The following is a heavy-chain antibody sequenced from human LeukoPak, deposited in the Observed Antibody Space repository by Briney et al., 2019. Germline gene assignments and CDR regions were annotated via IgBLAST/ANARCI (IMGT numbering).Heavy chain of an antibody. D-gene: IGHD3-16*01. J-gene: IGHJ5*02. Sequence: GGSLRLSCAASGFTFSSYAMGWVRQAPGKGLEWVSAISGSGGSTYYADSVKGRFTISRDNSKNTLYLQMNSLRAEDTAVYYCANYEWPNWFDPWGQGTLVTVSS. CDR3: ANYEWPNWFDP. CDR1: GFTFSSYA. V-gene: IGHV3-23*01. CDR2: ISGSGGST.